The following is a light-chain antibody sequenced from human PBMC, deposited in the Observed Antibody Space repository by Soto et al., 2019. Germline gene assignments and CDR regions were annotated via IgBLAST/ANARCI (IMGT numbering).Light chain of an antibody. CDR1: QTITRN. Sequence: GDSVTITCRASQTITRNLNWYQQKPGTAPKLLIYAASSLQSGVPSRFSGSGSGTDFTLAISSLQPEDFATYYCQQSDSIPITFGQGTRLEIK. J-gene: IGKJ5*01. CDR2: AAS. CDR3: QQSDSIPIT. V-gene: IGKV1-39*01.